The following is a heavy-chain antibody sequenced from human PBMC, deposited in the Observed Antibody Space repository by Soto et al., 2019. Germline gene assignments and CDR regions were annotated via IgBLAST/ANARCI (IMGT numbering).Heavy chain of an antibody. Sequence: TSEILSLTYTVLGGTSSSYYWRWIRQQPGKGLEWIGYVYHSGSTNYNPSLKSRVTISVDTSKNQFSLKLSSVTAADTAVYYCARDGNYYYDSGGYRSYYFDYWGQGTLVTVSS. D-gene: IGHD3-22*01. CDR1: GGTSSSYY. V-gene: IGHV4-59*01. CDR3: ARDGNYYYDSGGYRSYYFDY. CDR2: VYHSGST. J-gene: IGHJ4*02.